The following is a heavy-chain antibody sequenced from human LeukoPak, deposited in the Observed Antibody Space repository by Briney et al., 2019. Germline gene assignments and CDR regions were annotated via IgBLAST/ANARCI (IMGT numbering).Heavy chain of an antibody. CDR3: ARHEEEDGYNAKTLDY. Sequence: PSETLSLTCTVSGGSISSRNYWGWVRQPPGMGLEWIGAIYYSGNTYYNPSLKSRVTISIDTSQNQFFLRLSSVTAADTAVYYCARHEEEDGYNAKTLDYWGQGALVTVSS. CDR2: IYYSGNT. D-gene: IGHD5-24*01. V-gene: IGHV4-39*01. J-gene: IGHJ4*02. CDR1: GGSISSRNY.